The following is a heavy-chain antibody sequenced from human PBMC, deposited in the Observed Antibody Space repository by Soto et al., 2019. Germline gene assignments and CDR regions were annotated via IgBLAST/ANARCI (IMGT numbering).Heavy chain of an antibody. Sequence: PGGSLRLSCAASGFTFSSYWMHWVRQVPGKGLVWVSRINPDASSIMYADSVKGRFTISKDDAKNTLYLQVNSLRAEDTAVYYCAKDIGRGIAVVFNWFDPWGQGTLVTVSS. J-gene: IGHJ5*02. D-gene: IGHD6-19*01. V-gene: IGHV3-74*03. CDR2: INPDASSI. CDR3: AKDIGRGIAVVFNWFDP. CDR1: GFTFSSYW.